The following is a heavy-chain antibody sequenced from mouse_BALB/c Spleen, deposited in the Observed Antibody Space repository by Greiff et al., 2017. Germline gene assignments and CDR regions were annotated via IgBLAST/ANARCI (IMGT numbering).Heavy chain of an antibody. V-gene: IGHV5-9-4*01. J-gene: IGHJ3*01. Sequence: EVMLVESGGGLVKPGGSLKLSCAASGFTFSSYAMSWVRQSPEKRLEWVAEISSGGSYTYYPDTVTGRFTISRDNAKNTLYLEMSSLRSEDTAMYYCARGDYDEAYWGQGTLVTVSA. CDR2: ISSGGSYT. CDR1: GFTFSSYA. CDR3: ARGDYDEAY. D-gene: IGHD2-4*01.